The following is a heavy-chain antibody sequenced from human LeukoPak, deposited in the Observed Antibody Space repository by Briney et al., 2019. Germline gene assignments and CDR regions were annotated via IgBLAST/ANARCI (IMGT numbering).Heavy chain of an antibody. D-gene: IGHD1-1*01. CDR3: ARGFGGTGAYYFDY. CDR2: IYYSGST. V-gene: IGHV4-59*01. CDR1: GGSISSYY. Sequence: SETLSLTCPVSGGSISSYYYSWIRQPPGKGLEWIGYIYYSGSTNYNPSLKSRVTISVDTSKNQFSLKLSSVTAADTAVYYCARGFGGTGAYYFDYWGQGTLVTVSS. J-gene: IGHJ4*02.